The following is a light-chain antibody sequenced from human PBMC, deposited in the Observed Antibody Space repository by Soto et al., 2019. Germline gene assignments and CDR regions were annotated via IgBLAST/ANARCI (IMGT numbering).Light chain of an antibody. CDR2: KIS. Sequence: IVMTQTPLSSPVTLGQPSSISCRSGQSLVHSDGSTYLSWLHQRPGQPPRLLIYKISNRLSGVPDRFSGSGAGTDFTLRIRRVEAEDVGLYYCMQAAQFQWTFGQGTKVDIK. J-gene: IGKJ1*01. CDR3: MQAAQFQWT. V-gene: IGKV2-24*01. CDR1: QSLVHSDGSTY.